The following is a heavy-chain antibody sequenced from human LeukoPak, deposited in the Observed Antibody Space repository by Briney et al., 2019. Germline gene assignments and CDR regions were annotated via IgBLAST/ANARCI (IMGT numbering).Heavy chain of an antibody. J-gene: IGHJ4*02. V-gene: IGHV4-34*01. CDR3: ARAREAVAIDY. CDR2: INHSGNT. Sequence: SETLSLTCAVYGETFSGYYWSWIRQPPGKGLEWIGEINHSGNTNHNPSLKSRVTMSVDTSKNQFSLKLRSMTAADAAVYYCARAREAVAIDYWGQGTLVTVSS. CDR1: GETFSGYY. D-gene: IGHD6-19*01.